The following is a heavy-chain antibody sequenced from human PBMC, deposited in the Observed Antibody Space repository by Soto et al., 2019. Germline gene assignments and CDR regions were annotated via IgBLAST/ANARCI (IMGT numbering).Heavy chain of an antibody. CDR2: IYYSGST. J-gene: IGHJ6*03. V-gene: IGHV4-39*07. D-gene: IGHD4-17*01. Sequence: SETLSLTCNVSGVSISSSSYYWGWIRQPPGKGLEWIGSIYYSGSTYYNPSLKSRVTISVDTSKNQFSLKLSSVTAADTAVYYCARDGRGDYGYYYYMDVWGKGTTVTVSS. CDR1: GVSISSSSYY. CDR3: ARDGRGDYGYYYYMDV.